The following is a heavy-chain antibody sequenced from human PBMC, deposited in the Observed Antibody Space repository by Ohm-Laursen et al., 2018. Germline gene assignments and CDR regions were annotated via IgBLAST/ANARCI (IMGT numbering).Heavy chain of an antibody. D-gene: IGHD2-15*01. CDR3: ASLGYCSGGSCLWAFDI. CDR2: IYYSGST. J-gene: IGHJ3*02. CDR1: GGSISSGGYY. V-gene: IGHV4-31*01. Sequence: SDTLSLTCTASGGSISSGGYYWSWIRQHPGKGLEWIGYIYYSGSTYYNPSLKSLVTISVDTSENQFSLKLSSVTAADTAVYYCASLGYCSGGSCLWAFDIWGQGTMVTVSS.